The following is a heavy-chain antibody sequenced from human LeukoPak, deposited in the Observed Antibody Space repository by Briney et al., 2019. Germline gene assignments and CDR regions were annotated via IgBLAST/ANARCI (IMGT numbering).Heavy chain of an antibody. CDR1: GFTFDRFT. J-gene: IGHJ4*02. CDR2: INRRGHT. Sequence: AGGSLRLSCAASGFTFDRFTIHWVRQTPGKGLEWVSLINRRGHTFYADSVKGRFTISRDNSRNSVFLQMNSLRAEDTAVYYCARDQVSIAGTGIDYWGQGTLVTVSS. D-gene: IGHD6-13*01. V-gene: IGHV3-43*01. CDR3: ARDQVSIAGTGIDY.